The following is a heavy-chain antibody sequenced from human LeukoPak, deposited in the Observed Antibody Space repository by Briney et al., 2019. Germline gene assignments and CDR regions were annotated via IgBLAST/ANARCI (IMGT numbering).Heavy chain of an antibody. Sequence: SETLSLTCTVSGVPINSGVYYWSWIRQPPGKGLEWIGSICSGGNLCSNPSLESRVTISVDSSRSHFFLHLTSATAADTAVYFCARDGPWKSDYWGQGTLVTVSS. J-gene: IGHJ4*02. CDR1: GVPINSGVYY. D-gene: IGHD1-1*01. V-gene: IGHV4-39*02. CDR3: ARDGPWKSDY. CDR2: ICSGGNL.